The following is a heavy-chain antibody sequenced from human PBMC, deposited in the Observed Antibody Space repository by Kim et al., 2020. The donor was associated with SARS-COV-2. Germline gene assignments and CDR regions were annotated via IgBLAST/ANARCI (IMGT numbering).Heavy chain of an antibody. CDR3: ARGYRRPFVS. V-gene: IGHV3-21*01. D-gene: IGHD6-13*01. CDR1: GFTFSSYS. CDR2: ISSSSSYI. Sequence: GGSLRLSCVSSGFTFSSYSMNWVRQAPGKGLEWFSSISSSSSYIYYSDSLKVRFPFSLAHSPPSLFLHIHSLLASDPSVSSCARGYRRPFVSWGQGALVT. J-gene: IGHJ4*02.